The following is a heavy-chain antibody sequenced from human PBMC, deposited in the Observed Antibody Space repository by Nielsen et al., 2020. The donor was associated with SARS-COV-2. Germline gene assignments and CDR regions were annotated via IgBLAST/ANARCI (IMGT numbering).Heavy chain of an antibody. D-gene: IGHD3-10*01. CDR2: IYSGGST. CDR1: GFTFSDSY. J-gene: IGHJ4*02. V-gene: IGHV3-53*01. Sequence: GESLKISCAASGFTFSDSYMSWIRQAPGKGLEWVSVIYSGGSTYYADSVKGRFTISRDNSKNTLYLQMNSLRAEDTAVYYCARDDYGSGGFDYWGQGTLVTVSS. CDR3: ARDDYGSGGFDY.